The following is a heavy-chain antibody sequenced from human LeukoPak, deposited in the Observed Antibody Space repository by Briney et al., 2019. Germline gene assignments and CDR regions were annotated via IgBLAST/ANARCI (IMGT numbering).Heavy chain of an antibody. CDR1: GFTFSNYW. J-gene: IGHJ4*02. CDR2: ISSSSSHI. CDR3: ARGRGLPGPLDY. Sequence: PGGSLRLSCAASGFTFSNYWMHWVRQAPGKGLEWVSSISSSSSHIYYADSVKGRFTISRDNAKNSLYLQMNSLRAEDTAVYYCARGRGLPGPLDYWGQGTLVTVSS. V-gene: IGHV3-21*01. D-gene: IGHD3-10*01.